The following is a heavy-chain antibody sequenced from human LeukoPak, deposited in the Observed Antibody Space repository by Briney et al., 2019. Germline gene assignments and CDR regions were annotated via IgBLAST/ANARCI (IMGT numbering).Heavy chain of an antibody. CDR1: GFTFSRFA. Sequence: PGGSLRLSCAASGFTFSRFAMSWVRQAPGKGLEWVSTISGSGSSINYADSVKGRFTFSRDNSKNTLYLQMNSLRAEDTAVYYRAKDLPDYGDYIEGYWGQGTLVTVSS. D-gene: IGHD4-17*01. V-gene: IGHV3-23*01. CDR2: ISGSGSSI. J-gene: IGHJ4*02. CDR3: AKDLPDYGDYIEGY.